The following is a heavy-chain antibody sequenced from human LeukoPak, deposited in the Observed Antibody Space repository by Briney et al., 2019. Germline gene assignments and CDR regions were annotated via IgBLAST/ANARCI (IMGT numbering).Heavy chain of an antibody. CDR3: ASGKGYSSSSYYFDY. Sequence: GGSLRLSCAVSGFTVSSNYMSWVRQPPGKGLEWVSGIYTGGSTYSADSVKGRFTISRDNSKNTLYLQMNSLRAEDTAVYYCASGKGYSSSSYYFDYWGQGTLVTVSS. J-gene: IGHJ4*02. D-gene: IGHD6-6*01. CDR1: GFTVSSNY. V-gene: IGHV3-53*05. CDR2: IYTGGST.